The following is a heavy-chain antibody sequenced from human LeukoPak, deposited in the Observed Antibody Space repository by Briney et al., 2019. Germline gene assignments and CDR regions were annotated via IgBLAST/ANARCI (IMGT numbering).Heavy chain of an antibody. CDR1: GGSFSGYY. D-gene: IGHD3-22*01. J-gene: IGHJ3*02. V-gene: IGHV4-34*01. Sequence: SETLCLTCAVYGGSFSGYYWSWIRQPPGKGLEWIGEINHSGSTNYNPSLKSRVTISVDTSKNQFSLKLSSVTAADTAVYYCATVDYYDSSGYYPNDAFDIWGQGTMVTVSS. CDR3: ATVDYYDSSGYYPNDAFDI. CDR2: INHSGST.